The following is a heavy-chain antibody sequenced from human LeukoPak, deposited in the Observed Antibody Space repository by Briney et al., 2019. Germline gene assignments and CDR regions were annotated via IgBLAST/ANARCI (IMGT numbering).Heavy chain of an antibody. D-gene: IGHD3-3*01. CDR3: ARGNAEFGVVDY. CDR2: IYYSGST. J-gene: IGHJ4*02. Sequence: SETLSLTCTVSGGSISNYYWSWIRQPPGKGLEWIGYIYYSGSTNYNPSLKSRVTISVDTSKNQFSLKLSSVTAADTAVYYCARGNAEFGVVDYWGQGTLVTVSS. V-gene: IGHV4-59*01. CDR1: GGSISNYY.